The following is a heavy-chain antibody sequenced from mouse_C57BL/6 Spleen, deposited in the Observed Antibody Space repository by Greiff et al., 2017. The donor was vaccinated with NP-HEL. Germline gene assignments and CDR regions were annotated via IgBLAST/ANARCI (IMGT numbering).Heavy chain of an antibody. CDR2: IDPSDSYT. D-gene: IGHD1-1*01. CDR1: GYTFTSYW. Sequence: QVQLQQSGAELVMPGASVKLSCKASGYTFTSYWMHWVKQRPGQGLEWIGEIDPSDSYTNYNQKFKGKSTLTVDKSSSTAYMQLSSLTSEDSAVYYCARFYYYGSGYFDYWGQGTTLTVSS. CDR3: ARFYYYGSGYFDY. J-gene: IGHJ2*01. V-gene: IGHV1-69*01.